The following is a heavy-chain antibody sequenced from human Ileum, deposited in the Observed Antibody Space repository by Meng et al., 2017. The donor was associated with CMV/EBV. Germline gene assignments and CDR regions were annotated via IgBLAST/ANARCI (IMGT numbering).Heavy chain of an antibody. CDR1: GLTFSHYV. CDR2: ISYDGSNK. Sequence: SGLTFSHYVMHWVRQAPGKGLEWVTSISYDGSNKYYGDSVTGRFSISRDNSKDTLYLHMNSLRTEDTAVYFCARNDFYSGSGTYYFDYWGQGTLVTVSS. D-gene: IGHD3-10*01. J-gene: IGHJ4*02. V-gene: IGHV3-30-3*01. CDR3: ARNDFYSGSGTYYFDY.